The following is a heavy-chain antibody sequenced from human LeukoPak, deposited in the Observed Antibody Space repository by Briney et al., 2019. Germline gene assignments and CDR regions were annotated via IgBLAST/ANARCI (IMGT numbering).Heavy chain of an antibody. J-gene: IGHJ4*02. Sequence: GGSLRLSCAASGFTFSSYAMSWVRQAPGKGLEWVSAISGSGGSTYYADSVKGRFTISRDNSKNTLYLQMNSLRAEDTAVYYCAIDWNYYGSGSYTDWGQGTLVTVSS. CDR1: GFTFSSYA. D-gene: IGHD3-10*01. CDR2: ISGSGGST. CDR3: AIDWNYYGSGSYTD. V-gene: IGHV3-23*01.